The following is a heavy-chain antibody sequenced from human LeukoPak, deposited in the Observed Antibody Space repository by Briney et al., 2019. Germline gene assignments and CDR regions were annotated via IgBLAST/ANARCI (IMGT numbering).Heavy chain of an antibody. CDR2: INPNSGGT. J-gene: IGHJ3*02. V-gene: IGHV1-2*04. CDR3: ARSGRYPSDAFDI. D-gene: IGHD1-26*01. Sequence: AAVKVSCKASGYIFTGYYMHWVRQAPGQGLEWMGWINPNSGGTNYAEKFQGWVTMTRDTSISTAYMELSRLRSDDTAVYYCARSGRYPSDAFDIWGQGTMVTVSS. CDR1: GYIFTGYY.